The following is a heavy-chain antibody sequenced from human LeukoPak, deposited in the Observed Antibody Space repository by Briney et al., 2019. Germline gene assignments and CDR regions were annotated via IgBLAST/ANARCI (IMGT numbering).Heavy chain of an antibody. CDR2: ISSSSSYI. CDR3: ARDGIVATSQIDY. V-gene: IGHV3-21*01. D-gene: IGHD5-12*01. Sequence: GGSLRLSCAASGFTFSSYSMNWVRQAPGKGLEWVSSISSSSSYIYYADSVKGRFTISRDNAKNSLYLQMNSLRAEDTAVYYCARDGIVATSQIDYWGQGTLVTVSS. J-gene: IGHJ4*02. CDR1: GFTFSSYS.